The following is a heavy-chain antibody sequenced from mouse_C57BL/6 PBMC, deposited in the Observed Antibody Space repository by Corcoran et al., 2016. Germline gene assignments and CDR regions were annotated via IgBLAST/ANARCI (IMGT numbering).Heavy chain of an antibody. CDR2: INPNYGTT. D-gene: IGHD1-1*02. V-gene: IGHV1-39*01. J-gene: IGHJ1*03. CDR3: ARGGFNALYWYFDV. Sequence: EFQLQQSGPELVKPGASVKISCKASGYSFTDYNMNWVKQSNGKSLEWIGVINPNYGTTSYNQKFKGKATLTVDQSSSTAYMQLNSLTSEDSAVYYCARGGFNALYWYFDVWGTGTTVTVSS. CDR1: GYSFTDYN.